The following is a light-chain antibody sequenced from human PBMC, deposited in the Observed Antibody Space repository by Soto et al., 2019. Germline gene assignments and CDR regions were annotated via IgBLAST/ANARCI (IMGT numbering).Light chain of an antibody. Sequence: EIVLTPSPATLSLSPGERATLSCRASQSVSSYLAWYQQKPGQAPRLLIYGASTRATGIPARFSGSGSGTEFTLTISSLQSEDFAVYYCQQYNNWPQTFGQGTKGDIK. CDR2: GAS. CDR3: QQYNNWPQT. CDR1: QSVSSY. V-gene: IGKV3-15*01. J-gene: IGKJ1*01.